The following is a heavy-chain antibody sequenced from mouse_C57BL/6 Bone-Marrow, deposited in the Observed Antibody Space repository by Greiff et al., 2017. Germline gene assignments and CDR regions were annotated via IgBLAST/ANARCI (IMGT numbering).Heavy chain of an antibody. V-gene: IGHV1-53*01. D-gene: IGHD1-1*01. CDR2: INPSNGGT. Sequence: QVQLQQPGTELVKPGASVKLSCKASGSTFTSYWMHWVKQRPGHGLEWIGNINPSNGGTNYNEKFKSKATLTVDKSSSTADMQLSSLTSEDSAVYYCAREAGSSCLNYWGQGTTLTVSS. CDR1: GSTFTSYW. J-gene: IGHJ2*01. CDR3: AREAGSSCLNY.